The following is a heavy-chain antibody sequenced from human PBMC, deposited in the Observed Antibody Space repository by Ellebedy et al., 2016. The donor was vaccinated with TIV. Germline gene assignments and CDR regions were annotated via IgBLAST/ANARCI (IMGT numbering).Heavy chain of an antibody. Sequence: ASVKVSCKVSGYTLTELSMHWVRQAPGKGLEWMGGFDPEDGETIYAQKFQGRVTMTEDTSTDTAYMELSSLRSEDTAVYYCETGEMATFYFDYWGQGTLVTVSS. CDR1: GYTLTELS. CDR3: ETGEMATFYFDY. CDR2: FDPEDGET. V-gene: IGHV1-24*01. J-gene: IGHJ4*02. D-gene: IGHD5-24*01.